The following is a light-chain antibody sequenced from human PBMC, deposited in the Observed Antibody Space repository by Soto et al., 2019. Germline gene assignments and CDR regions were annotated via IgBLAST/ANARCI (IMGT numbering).Light chain of an antibody. CDR1: LDIRNV. CDR3: LQDFNYPIT. Sequence: AIQLTQSPSSLSASVVERVTISCRASLDIRNVLAWYQHAPGKDPKLLIYGASILHSGVPSRFSGSGSGTDFTLTISSLLPEDFATYYCLQDFNYPITFGQGTRLEIK. CDR2: GAS. J-gene: IGKJ5*01. V-gene: IGKV1-6*01.